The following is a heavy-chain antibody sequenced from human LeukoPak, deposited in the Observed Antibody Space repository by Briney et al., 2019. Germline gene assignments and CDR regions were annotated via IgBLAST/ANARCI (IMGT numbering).Heavy chain of an antibody. J-gene: IGHJ4*02. CDR1: RFTFSTYG. CDR2: ISYDGSNK. CDR3: AKDRYSGSYHPDYFDY. Sequence: GGSLRLSCAASRFTFSTYGMHWVRQAPGKGLEWVAVISYDGSNKYYADSVKGRFTISRDNSKNTLYLQMNSLRAEDTAVYYCAKDRYSGSYHPDYFDYWGQGTLVTVSS. D-gene: IGHD1-26*01. V-gene: IGHV3-30*18.